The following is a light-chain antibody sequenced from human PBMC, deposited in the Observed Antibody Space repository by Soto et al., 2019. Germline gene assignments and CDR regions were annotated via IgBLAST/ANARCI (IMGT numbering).Light chain of an antibody. J-gene: IGKJ4*01. V-gene: IGKV1-5*03. CDR3: QQYNSSPLT. CDR1: QSIGAS. Sequence: DIQMTQSPSTLYASVGDRVTITCRASQSIGASLAWFQQKPGKAPNLLIYKASSLESGVPSRFSGSGSGTEFPLPISTLQPDEFATYYCQQYNSSPLTFGGRTKVEMK. CDR2: KAS.